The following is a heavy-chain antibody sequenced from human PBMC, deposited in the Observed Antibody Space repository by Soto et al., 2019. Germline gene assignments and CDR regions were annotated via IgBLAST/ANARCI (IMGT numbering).Heavy chain of an antibody. V-gene: IGHV4-39*01. J-gene: IGHJ4*02. CDR1: VGSISSRTFW. Sequence: SETLCITCSFSVGSISSRTFWWAWIRQPPGKGLEWIGDMYYSGSIYSSPSLKSRVTLSVDTSKNQLSLKLNSVTAADTAVYYCARHTRDDYNYGGSGIFDYWGQGTLVTVSS. CDR2: MYYSGSI. D-gene: IGHD4-4*01. CDR3: ARHTRDDYNYGGSGIFDY.